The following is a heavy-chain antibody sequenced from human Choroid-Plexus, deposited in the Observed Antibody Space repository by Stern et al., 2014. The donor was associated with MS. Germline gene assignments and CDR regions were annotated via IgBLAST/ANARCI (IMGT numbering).Heavy chain of an antibody. CDR3: AKDRQYLTYFFDH. CDR2: VSYDGSNK. V-gene: IGHV3-30*18. J-gene: IGHJ5*02. CDR1: GFPFGSCA. Sequence: VQLVESGGGVVQPGRPLRLSCAASGFPFGSCAMHWVRQAPGKGLEWVAGVSYDGSNKYYADSVKGRFTVSRDHSQNTLYMQMSSLRAEDTAVYYCAKDRQYLTYFFDHWGQGSLVTVSS. D-gene: IGHD2-8*01.